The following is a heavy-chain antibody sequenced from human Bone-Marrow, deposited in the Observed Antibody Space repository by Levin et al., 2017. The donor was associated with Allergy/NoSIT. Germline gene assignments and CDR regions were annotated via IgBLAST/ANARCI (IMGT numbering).Heavy chain of an antibody. CDR2: IYPDDSDT. CDR1: GYSFTNYW. D-gene: IGHD1-14*01. Sequence: GGSLRLSCKASGYSFTNYWIGWVRQMPGKGLEWMGIIYPDDSDTRYSPSFQGQVTISADKSISTAYLQWSSLKASDTAMYYCARHRKISTGNHYFDYWGQGTPVTVSS. CDR3: ARHRKISTGNHYFDY. J-gene: IGHJ4*02. V-gene: IGHV5-51*01.